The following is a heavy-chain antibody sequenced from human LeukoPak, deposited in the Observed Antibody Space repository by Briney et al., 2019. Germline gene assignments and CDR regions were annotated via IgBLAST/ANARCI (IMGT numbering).Heavy chain of an antibody. Sequence: GGSLRLSCADSGFSFSNSWMAWVRHAPGRGLEWLANINQDGSAKTCVNSVKGRFTISRDNAKNSPYLQMNSLRAEDTAMYYCARDSGYNAFDYWGQGTLVTVSS. J-gene: IGHJ4*02. V-gene: IGHV3-7*05. CDR3: ARDSGYNAFDY. CDR1: GFSFSNSW. CDR2: INQDGSAK. D-gene: IGHD5-12*01.